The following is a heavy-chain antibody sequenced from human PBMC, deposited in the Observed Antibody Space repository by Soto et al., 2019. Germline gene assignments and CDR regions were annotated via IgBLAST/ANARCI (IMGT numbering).Heavy chain of an antibody. J-gene: IGHJ4*02. D-gene: IGHD3-22*01. V-gene: IGHV3-30*18. Sequence: QVQLVESGGGVVQPGRSLRLSCAASGFTFSDYGMHWVRQAPGKGLEWVAVISYEGSNKYYIDFVKGRFTISRDNSKSTLYLQINSLRAEDTAVYYCAKADSSDFSLDYWGQGTLVTVSS. CDR3: AKADSSDFSLDY. CDR1: GFTFSDYG. CDR2: ISYEGSNK.